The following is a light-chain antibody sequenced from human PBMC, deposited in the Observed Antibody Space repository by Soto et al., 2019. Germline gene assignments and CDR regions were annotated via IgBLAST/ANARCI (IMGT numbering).Light chain of an antibody. J-gene: IGLJ1*01. CDR2: EVS. V-gene: IGLV2-14*01. CDR1: SSDIGAYKH. Sequence: QSVLTQPASVSGSPGQSTTISCTGTSSDIGAYKHVSWYQQHPGKAPKLMIYEVSNRPSGVSNRFSGSKSGNTASLTISGLQAEDEADYYCSSYTTSSTQVFGTGTKGTVL. CDR3: SSYTTSSTQV.